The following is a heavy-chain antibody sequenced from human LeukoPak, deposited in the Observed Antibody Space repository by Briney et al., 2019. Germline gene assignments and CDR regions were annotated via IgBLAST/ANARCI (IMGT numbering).Heavy chain of an antibody. D-gene: IGHD3-10*01. Sequence: SESLSLTCAVYGGSFSDYYWSWIRQPPGEGLEWIGEINHSGTINYNPSLKSRVTISVDTSKNQFSLKLSSVTAADTAVYYCATRVEWGQGTLVTPSS. CDR1: GGSFSDYY. CDR2: INHSGTI. J-gene: IGHJ4*02. CDR3: ATRVE. V-gene: IGHV4-34*01.